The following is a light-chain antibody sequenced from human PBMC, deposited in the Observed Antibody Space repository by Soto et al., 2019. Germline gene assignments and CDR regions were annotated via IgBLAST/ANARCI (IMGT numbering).Light chain of an antibody. CDR2: KAS. Sequence: DIQLTQSPSTLSASVGDRVTITCRASQSISSWLAWYQQKPGKAPKLLIYKASSLESGVPSRFSGSGSGTDLNITISSLQPDDFATYYCKPYNSYPYTFGQGTKLEIK. V-gene: IGKV1-5*03. CDR1: QSISSW. CDR3: KPYNSYPYT. J-gene: IGKJ2*01.